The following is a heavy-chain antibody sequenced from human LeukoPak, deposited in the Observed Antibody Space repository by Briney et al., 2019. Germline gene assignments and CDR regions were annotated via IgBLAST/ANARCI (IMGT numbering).Heavy chain of an antibody. CDR2: ISGSGGTT. V-gene: IGHV3-23*01. CDR1: GFIFSSYW. Sequence: QPGGSLRLSCAASGFIFSSYWMSWVRQAPGKGLEWVSAISGSGGTTYYADSVKGRFTISRDNSKNTLYLQMNSLRAEDTAVYYCAKDPRSYFDFWADWGQGTLVTVSS. D-gene: IGHD3-3*01. J-gene: IGHJ4*02. CDR3: AKDPRSYFDFWAD.